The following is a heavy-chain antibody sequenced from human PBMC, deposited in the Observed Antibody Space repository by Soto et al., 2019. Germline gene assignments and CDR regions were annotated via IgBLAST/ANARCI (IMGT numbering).Heavy chain of an antibody. Sequence: GGSLRLSCAASGFTFSSYWMHWVRQAPGKGLAWVSRINSDGSSTSYADSVKGRFTISRDNAKNTLYLQMNSLRAEDTAVYYCAKEMDIAARPEYFQHWGQGTLVTVSS. D-gene: IGHD6-6*01. J-gene: IGHJ1*01. CDR3: AKEMDIAARPEYFQH. V-gene: IGHV3-74*01. CDR2: INSDGSST. CDR1: GFTFSSYW.